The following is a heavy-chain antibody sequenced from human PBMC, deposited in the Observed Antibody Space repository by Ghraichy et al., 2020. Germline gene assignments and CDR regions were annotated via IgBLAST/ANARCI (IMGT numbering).Heavy chain of an antibody. CDR2: ISGSGGST. CDR1: GFTFSSYA. Sequence: GGSLRLSCAASGFTFSSYAMSWVRQAPGKGLEWVSAISGSGGSTYYADSVKGRFTISRDNSKNTLYLQMNSLRAEDTAVYYCAKVGIWELSSDNDYWGQGTLVTVSS. CDR3: AKVGIWELSSDNDY. V-gene: IGHV3-23*01. J-gene: IGHJ4*02. D-gene: IGHD3-16*02.